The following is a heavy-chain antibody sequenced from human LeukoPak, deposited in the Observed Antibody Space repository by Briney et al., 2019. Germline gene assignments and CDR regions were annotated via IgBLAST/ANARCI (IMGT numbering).Heavy chain of an antibody. V-gene: IGHV4-31*03. CDR1: GGSISSGGYY. D-gene: IGHD3-3*01. J-gene: IGHJ5*02. CDR2: IYNSGST. Sequence: PSQTLSLTCTVSGGSISSGGYYWSWIRQHPGKGLEWIGYIYNSGSTNCNPSLKRRVTISVDTSKNQFSLKLSSVTAADTAVYYCARGGVVMRGNWFDPWGQGTLVTVSS. CDR3: ARGGVVMRGNWFDP.